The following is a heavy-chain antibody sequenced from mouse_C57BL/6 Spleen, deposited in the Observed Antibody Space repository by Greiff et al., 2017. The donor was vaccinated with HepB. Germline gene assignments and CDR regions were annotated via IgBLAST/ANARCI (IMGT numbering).Heavy chain of an antibody. CDR3: ARPLLGPY. J-gene: IGHJ3*01. V-gene: IGHV1-26*01. D-gene: IGHD1-1*01. Sequence: VQLQQSGPELVKPGASVKISCKASGYTFTDYYMNWVKQSHGKSLEWIGDINPNNGGTSYNQKFKGKATLTVDKSSSTAYMELRSLTSEDSAVYYCARPLLGPYWGQGALVTVSA. CDR2: INPNNGGT. CDR1: GYTFTDYY.